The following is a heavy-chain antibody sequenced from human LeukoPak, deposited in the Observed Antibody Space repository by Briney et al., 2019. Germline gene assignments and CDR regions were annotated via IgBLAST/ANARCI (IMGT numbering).Heavy chain of an antibody. J-gene: IGHJ3*02. CDR3: TTDYTVRGVNDAFDI. Sequence: GGSLRLSCAASGFTFSRYEMNWVRQAPGKGLEWVSYISSSGSTIYYADSVKGRFTISRDNAKNSLYLQMNSLRAEDTAVYYCTTDYTVRGVNDAFDIWGQGTMVTVSS. CDR1: GFTFSRYE. D-gene: IGHD3-10*01. V-gene: IGHV3-48*03. CDR2: ISSSGSTI.